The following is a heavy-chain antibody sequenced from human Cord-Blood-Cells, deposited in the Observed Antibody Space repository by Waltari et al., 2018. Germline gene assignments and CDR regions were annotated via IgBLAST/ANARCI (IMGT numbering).Heavy chain of an antibody. Sequence: QLQLQESGPGLVKPSETLSLTCTVSGGSISSSSYYWGWLRQPPGKGRERIGSIYYSGGTDDNPPLMSLVTRSVDTSKSQFSLKLGSVTAADTAVYYCARPGIVGATRGAFDIWGQGTMVTVSS. J-gene: IGHJ3*02. V-gene: IGHV4-39*01. CDR3: ARPGIVGATRGAFDI. CDR1: GGSISSSSYY. CDR2: IYYSGGT. D-gene: IGHD1-26*01.